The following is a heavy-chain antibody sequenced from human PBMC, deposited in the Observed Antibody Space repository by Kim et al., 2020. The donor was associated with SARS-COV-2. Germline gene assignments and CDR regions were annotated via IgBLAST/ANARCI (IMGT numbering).Heavy chain of an antibody. CDR1: GYTFSSYA. J-gene: IGHJ2*01. CDR2: IIPIFGTA. Sequence: SVKVSCKASGYTFSSYAISWVRQAPGQGLEWMGGIIPIFGTANYAQKFQGRVTMTADESTSTAYMELSSLRSEDTAVYYCASGRGVGAAIEDWYFDLWGRGTLVTVSS. D-gene: IGHD2-2*02. V-gene: IGHV1-69*13. CDR3: ASGRGVGAAIEDWYFDL.